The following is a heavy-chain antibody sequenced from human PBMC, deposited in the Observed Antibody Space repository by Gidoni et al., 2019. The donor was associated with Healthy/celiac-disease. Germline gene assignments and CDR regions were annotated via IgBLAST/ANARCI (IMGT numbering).Heavy chain of an antibody. D-gene: IGHD2-15*01. V-gene: IGHV5-10-1*01. CDR3: ATRYCSGGSCYSNYFDY. CDR2: IDPSYSYT. Sequence: EVQLVQSGAEVKKPGESLRICWKGCGDSFSSYWISWVRQMPGKGLEWVGRIDPSYSYTNYSPSFQGHVTISADKSIITAYLQWSSLKASYTAMYYCATRYCSGGSCYSNYFDYWGQGTLVTVSS. J-gene: IGHJ4*02. CDR1: GDSFSSYW.